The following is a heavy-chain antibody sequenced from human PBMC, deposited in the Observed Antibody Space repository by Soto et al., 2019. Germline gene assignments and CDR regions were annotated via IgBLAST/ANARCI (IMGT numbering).Heavy chain of an antibody. V-gene: IGHV3-7*01. CDR2: IRQDGSEK. D-gene: IGHD3-9*01. Sequence: GGSLRLSCVGSGFTFSSNWMTWVRQAPGKGPEWVGNIRQDGSEKNYVDSXXGRXTISRDNAKNSLYLQMNSLRAEDTAVYYCARDQYDILTGPNYWGQGTLVTVSS. CDR3: ARDQYDILTGPNY. J-gene: IGHJ4*02. CDR1: GFTFSSNW.